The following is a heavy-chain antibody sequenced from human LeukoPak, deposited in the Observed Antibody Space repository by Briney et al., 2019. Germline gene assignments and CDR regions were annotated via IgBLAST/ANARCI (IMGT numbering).Heavy chain of an antibody. CDR2: ISGSGGST. CDR1: GFTFSSYA. Sequence: GGSLRLSCAASGFTFSSYAMSWVRQAPGKGLEWVSAISGSGGSTYYADSVKGRFTISRDNSKSTLYLQMNSLRAEDTAVYYCAKDPPVLRFLEWLFPYYFDYWGQGTLVTVSS. D-gene: IGHD3-3*01. J-gene: IGHJ4*02. V-gene: IGHV3-23*01. CDR3: AKDPPVLRFLEWLFPYYFDY.